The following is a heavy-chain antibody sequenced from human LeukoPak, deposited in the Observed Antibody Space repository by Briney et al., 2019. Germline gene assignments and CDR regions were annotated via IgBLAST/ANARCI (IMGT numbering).Heavy chain of an antibody. J-gene: IGHJ6*03. V-gene: IGHV4-59*08. D-gene: IGHD4-17*01. CDR3: ARKALGEDDYGVTGYYYMDV. CDR1: VGSICIHY. Sequence: SETPSLTCTVSVGSICIHYCSWTPQSPGQGLKWIGGIYYSVSTNYNPSLKSRVTISVATSKNQFSLKLSSVTAADTAVYYCARKALGEDDYGVTGYYYMDVWGKGTTVTVSS. CDR2: IYYSVST.